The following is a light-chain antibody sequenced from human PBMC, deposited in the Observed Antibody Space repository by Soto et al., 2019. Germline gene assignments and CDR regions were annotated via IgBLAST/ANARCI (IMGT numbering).Light chain of an antibody. V-gene: IGLV2-11*01. CDR1: SSDVCGYNY. Sequence: QSALTQPRSVSGSPGQSVTISCTGTSSDVCGYNYVSWYQQHPGKAPKLMIYEVSKRPSGVPDRFSGSKSGNTASLTISGLQAEDEADYYCCSYAGSYTYVFGTGTKLTVL. J-gene: IGLJ1*01. CDR2: EVS. CDR3: CSYAGSYTYV.